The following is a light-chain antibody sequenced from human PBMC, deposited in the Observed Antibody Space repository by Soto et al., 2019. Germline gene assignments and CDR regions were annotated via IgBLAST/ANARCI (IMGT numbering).Light chain of an antibody. Sequence: QSVLTQPPSVSGAPGQRVTISYTGSSSNIGAGYDVHWYQHLPGTAPKLLIYGNNYRPSGVPDRFSGSKSGTSASLAITGLQADDEADYYCQSYDNSLTGLHVFGTGTKLTVL. CDR1: SSNIGAGYD. CDR2: GNN. CDR3: QSYDNSLTGLHV. J-gene: IGLJ1*01. V-gene: IGLV1-40*01.